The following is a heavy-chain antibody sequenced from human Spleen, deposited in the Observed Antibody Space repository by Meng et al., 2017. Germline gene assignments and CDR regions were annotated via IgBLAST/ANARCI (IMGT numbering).Heavy chain of an antibody. J-gene: IGHJ4*02. Sequence: GSLRLSCVVSGGSFSDYYWSWIRQPPGKGLEWIGEINHSGSTNYNPSLESRATISVDTSQNNLSLKLSAVTAADSAVYYCARGPTTMAHDFDYWGQGTLVTVSS. CDR2: INHSGST. V-gene: IGHV4-34*01. CDR3: ARGPTTMAHDFDY. D-gene: IGHD4-11*01. CDR1: GGSFSDYY.